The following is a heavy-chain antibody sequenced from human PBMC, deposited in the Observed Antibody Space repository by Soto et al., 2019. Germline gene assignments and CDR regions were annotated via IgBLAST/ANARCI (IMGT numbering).Heavy chain of an antibody. J-gene: IGHJ4*02. CDR1: GYSFTSYW. CDR3: ARRRYYDSSGYDY. CDR2: IDPSDSYT. V-gene: IGHV5-10-1*01. D-gene: IGHD3-22*01. Sequence: PGESLKISCNGSGYSFTSYWISWVRQMPGKGLEWMGRIDPSDSYTNYSPSFQGHVTISADKSTSTAYLQWSSLKASDTAMYYCARRRYYDSSGYDYWGQGTLVTVSS.